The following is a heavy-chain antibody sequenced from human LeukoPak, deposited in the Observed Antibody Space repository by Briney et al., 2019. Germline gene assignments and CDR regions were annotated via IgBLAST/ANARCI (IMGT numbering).Heavy chain of an antibody. D-gene: IGHD1-26*01. CDR1: GGSISSYY. J-gene: IGHJ3*02. V-gene: IGHV4-59*12. Sequence: SETLSLTCTVSGGSISSYYWSWIRQPPGKGLEWIGYIYYSGTTNYSPSLKSRVTISVDTSKNQFSLKLSSVTAADTAVYYCARITHGGTFDIWGQGTMVTVSS. CDR2: IYYSGTT. CDR3: ARITHGGTFDI.